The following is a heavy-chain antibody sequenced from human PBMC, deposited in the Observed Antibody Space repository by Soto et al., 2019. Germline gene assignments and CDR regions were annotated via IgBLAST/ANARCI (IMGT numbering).Heavy chain of an antibody. D-gene: IGHD3-16*01. CDR2: IYYSGST. CDR1: GGSISSGGYY. Sequence: PSETLSLTCTVSGGSISSGGYYWSWIRQHPGKGLEWIGYIYYSGSTYYNPSLKSRVTVSVDTSKNQFSLKLSSVTAADTAVYYCARVGGINWFDPWGQGTLVTVSS. V-gene: IGHV4-31*03. CDR3: ARVGGINWFDP. J-gene: IGHJ5*02.